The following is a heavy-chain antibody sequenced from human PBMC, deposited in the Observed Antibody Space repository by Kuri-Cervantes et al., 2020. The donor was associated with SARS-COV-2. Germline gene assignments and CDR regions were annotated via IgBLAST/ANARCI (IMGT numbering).Heavy chain of an antibody. CDR2: IYWDDDK. D-gene: IGHD4-17*01. CDR1: GFSLSTSGVG. Sequence: SGPTLVKPTQTLTLPCTFSGFSLSTSGVGVGWIRQPPGKALEWLALIYWDDDKRYGPTLKSRLTIIKETSKNQVVLTTTNMYPVDTATYYCAQVTTQEFDYWGQGTLVTVSS. J-gene: IGHJ4*02. V-gene: IGHV2-5*05. CDR3: AQVTTQEFDY.